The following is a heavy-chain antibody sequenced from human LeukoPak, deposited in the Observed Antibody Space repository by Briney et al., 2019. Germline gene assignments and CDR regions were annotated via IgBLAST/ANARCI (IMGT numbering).Heavy chain of an antibody. CDR1: GFTFSSYA. CDR2: ISGNGGST. CDR3: ARPNHDYGGYLAFDP. V-gene: IGHV3-23*01. J-gene: IGHJ5*02. Sequence: PGGSLRLSCAASGFTFSSYAMSWVRQAPGKGLEWVSVISGNGGSTYYADSVKGRFTISRDNAKNSLYLQMNSLRAEDTAVYYCARPNHDYGGYLAFDPWGQGTLITVSS. D-gene: IGHD4-17*01.